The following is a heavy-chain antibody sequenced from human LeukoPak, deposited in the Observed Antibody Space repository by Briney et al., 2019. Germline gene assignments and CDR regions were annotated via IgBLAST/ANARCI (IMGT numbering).Heavy chain of an antibody. CDR2: MNPNSGNT. CDR3: CSHGYGERYDY. Sequence: GASVKVSCKASGYTFTSYDINWVRQATGQGLEWKGWMNPNSGNTGYAQKFQGGVTVTRNTSISTAYMELSSLRSEDTAVYYCCSHGYGERYDYWGQGTLVTVSS. D-gene: IGHD4-17*01. J-gene: IGHJ4*02. CDR1: GYTFTSYD. V-gene: IGHV1-8*01.